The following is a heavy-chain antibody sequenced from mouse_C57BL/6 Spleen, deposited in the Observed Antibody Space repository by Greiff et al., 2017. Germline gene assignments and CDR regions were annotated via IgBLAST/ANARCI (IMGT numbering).Heavy chain of an antibody. J-gene: IGHJ4*01. CDR2: INPNNGGT. D-gene: IGHD1-1*01. V-gene: IGHV1-26*01. Sequence: VQLQKSGPELVKPGASVKISCKASGYTFTDYYMNWVKQSHGKSLEWIGDINPNNGGTSYNQKFKGKATLTVDKSSSTAYMELRSLTSEDSAVYYCANYYGSSYAMDYWGQGTSVTVSS. CDR1: GYTFTDYY. CDR3: ANYYGSSYAMDY.